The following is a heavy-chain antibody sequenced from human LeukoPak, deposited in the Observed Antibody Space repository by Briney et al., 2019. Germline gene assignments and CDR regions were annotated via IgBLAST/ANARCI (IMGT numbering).Heavy chain of an antibody. CDR3: ARDLTGTTGHFDY. D-gene: IGHD1-7*01. CDR2: ISAGSTST. Sequence: GGSLRLSCAASGFTFSDYVMSWIRQAPGKGLEWVSYISAGSTSTKYADYVKGRFTISRDNAKNSLSLQMNSLRAEDTAVYYCARDLTGTTGHFDYWGQGTLVTVSS. CDR1: GFTFSDYV. V-gene: IGHV3-11*05. J-gene: IGHJ4*02.